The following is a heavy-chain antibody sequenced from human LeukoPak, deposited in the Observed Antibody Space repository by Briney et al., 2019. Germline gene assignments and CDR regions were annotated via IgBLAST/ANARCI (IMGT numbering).Heavy chain of an antibody. Sequence: ASVKVSCKASGYTFTGYYMHWVRQAPGQGLEWMGWINPNSGGTNYAQKFQGWVTMTRDTSISTAYMELSRLRSDDTAVYYCAREDGVAGIAAAGKEYFQHWGQGTLVTVSS. CDR3: AREDGVAGIAAAGKEYFQH. V-gene: IGHV1-2*04. CDR1: GYTFTGYY. D-gene: IGHD6-13*01. J-gene: IGHJ1*01. CDR2: INPNSGGT.